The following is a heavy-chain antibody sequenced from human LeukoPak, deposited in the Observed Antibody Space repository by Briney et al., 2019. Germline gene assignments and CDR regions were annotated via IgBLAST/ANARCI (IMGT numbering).Heavy chain of an antibody. CDR2: INHSGST. J-gene: IGHJ5*02. Sequence: SETLSLTCAVYGGSFSGYYWSWIRQPPGKGLEWSGEINHSGSTNYNPSLKSRVTISVDTSKNQFSLKLSSVTAADTAVYYCARDLWFGTDEGWFDPWGQGTLVTVSS. D-gene: IGHD3-10*01. CDR3: ARDLWFGTDEGWFDP. CDR1: GGSFSGYY. V-gene: IGHV4-34*01.